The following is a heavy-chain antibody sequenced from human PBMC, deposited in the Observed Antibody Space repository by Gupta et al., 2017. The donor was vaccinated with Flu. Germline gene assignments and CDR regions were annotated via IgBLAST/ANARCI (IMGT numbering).Heavy chain of an antibody. V-gene: IGHV3-23*01. Sequence: VKGRFTISRDNSKNTLYLQMNSLRAEDTAVYYCAKGYDSSGWDYFDYWGQGTLVTVSS. CDR3: AKGYDSSGWDYFDY. J-gene: IGHJ4*02. D-gene: IGHD3-22*01.